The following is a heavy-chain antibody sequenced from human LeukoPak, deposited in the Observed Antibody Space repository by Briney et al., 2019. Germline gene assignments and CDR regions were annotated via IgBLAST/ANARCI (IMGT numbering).Heavy chain of an antibody. Sequence: GGSLRLSRAASGFTFSSYAMSWVRQAPGKGLEWVSAISGSGGSTYYADSVKGRFTISRDNSKNTLYLQMNSLRAEDTAVYYCAKGGWYYDFWSGYSYGMDVWGQGTTVTVSS. J-gene: IGHJ6*02. CDR2: ISGSGGST. CDR1: GFTFSSYA. V-gene: IGHV3-23*01. D-gene: IGHD3-3*01. CDR3: AKGGWYYDFWSGYSYGMDV.